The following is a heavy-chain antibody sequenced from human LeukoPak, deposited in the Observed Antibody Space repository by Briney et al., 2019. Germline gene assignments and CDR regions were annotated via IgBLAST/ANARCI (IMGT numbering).Heavy chain of an antibody. Sequence: ASVKVSCKSSGGTFSSYAISWVRQAPGQGLEWMGGIIPIFGTANYARKFQGRVTITTDESTSTAYMELSSLRSEDTAVYYCARRPKPTMVRGVIDDLGEYFDYWGQGTLVTVSS. CDR2: IIPIFGTA. D-gene: IGHD3-10*01. V-gene: IGHV1-69*05. CDR3: ARRPKPTMVRGVIDDLGEYFDY. CDR1: GGTFSSYA. J-gene: IGHJ4*02.